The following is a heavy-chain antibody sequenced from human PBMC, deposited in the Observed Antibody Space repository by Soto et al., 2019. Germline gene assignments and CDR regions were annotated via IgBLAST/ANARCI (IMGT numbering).Heavy chain of an antibody. Sequence: SETLSLTCAVYGGSFSGYYWSWIRQPPGKGLEWIGEINHSGSTNYNPSLKSRVTISVDTSKNQFSLKLSSVTAADTAVYYCARRCWSYIDYWGQGTLVTVSS. J-gene: IGHJ4*02. CDR1: GGSFSGYY. CDR2: INHSGST. CDR3: ARRCWSYIDY. V-gene: IGHV4-34*01. D-gene: IGHD1-1*01.